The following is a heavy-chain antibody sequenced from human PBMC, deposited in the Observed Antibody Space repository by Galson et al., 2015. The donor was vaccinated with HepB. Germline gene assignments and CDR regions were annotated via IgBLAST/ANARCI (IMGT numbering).Heavy chain of an antibody. CDR2: IIPIFGTA. Sequence: SVKVSCKASGGTFSSYAISWVRQAPGQGLEWMGGIIPIFGTANYAQKFQGRVTITADESTSTAYMELSSLRSEDTAVYYCAIEVVAPDAFDIWGQGTMVTVSS. CDR3: AIEVVAPDAFDI. J-gene: IGHJ3*02. CDR1: GGTFSSYA. D-gene: IGHD2-21*01. V-gene: IGHV1-69*13.